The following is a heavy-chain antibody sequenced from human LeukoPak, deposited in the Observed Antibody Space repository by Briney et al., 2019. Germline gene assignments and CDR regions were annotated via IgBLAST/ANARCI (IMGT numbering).Heavy chain of an antibody. CDR2: INHSGST. CDR3: ARESATAIYDY. V-gene: IGHV4-34*01. J-gene: IGHJ4*02. D-gene: IGHD2-2*02. Sequence: SETLSLTCAVYGGSFSGYYWSWIRQPPGKGLEWIGEINHSGSTNYNPSLKSRVTISVDTSKSQFSLKLSSVTAADTAVYYCARESATAIYDYWGQGTLVTVSS. CDR1: GGSFSGYY.